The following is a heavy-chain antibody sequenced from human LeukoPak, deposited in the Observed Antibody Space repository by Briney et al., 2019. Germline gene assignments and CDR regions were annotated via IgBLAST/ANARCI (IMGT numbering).Heavy chain of an antibody. V-gene: IGHV3-53*01. CDR2: IYSGGGT. D-gene: IGHD4-17*01. Sequence: GGSLRLSCAASGFTVSNNYINWVRQAPGKGLEWVSVIYSGGGTYYADSVKGRFTISSDNSKNTLYLQMNNLRAEDTAAYYCARAGYGDPHFDFWGQGTLVTVSS. J-gene: IGHJ4*02. CDR1: GFTVSNNY. CDR3: ARAGYGDPHFDF.